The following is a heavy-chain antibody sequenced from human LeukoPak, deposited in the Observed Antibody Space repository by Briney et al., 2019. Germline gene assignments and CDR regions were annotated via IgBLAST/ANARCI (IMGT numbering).Heavy chain of an antibody. CDR1: GFTFSSYA. D-gene: IGHD6-19*01. J-gene: IGHJ6*02. CDR2: ISGSGGST. Sequence: GGSLRLSCAASGFTFSSYAMSWVRQAPGKGLEWVSAISGSGGSTYYADSVKGRFTISRDNSKNTLYLQMHSLRAEDTAVYYCAKAGWYDYYYGMDVWGQGTTVTVSS. CDR3: AKAGWYDYYYGMDV. V-gene: IGHV3-23*01.